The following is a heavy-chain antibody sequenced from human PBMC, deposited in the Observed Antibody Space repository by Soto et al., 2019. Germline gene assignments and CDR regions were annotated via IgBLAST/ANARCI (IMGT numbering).Heavy chain of an antibody. Sequence: QVQLVESGGGVVQPGRSLRLSCAASGFTFSSYGMHWVRQAPGKGLEWVAVISYDGSNKYYADSEKGRLTISRDNSKNTLYLQMNSLRAEDTAVYYCAKDNGYSHTRGTDVWGQGTTVTVSS. J-gene: IGHJ6*02. CDR3: AKDNGYSHTRGTDV. CDR2: ISYDGSNK. D-gene: IGHD5-18*01. V-gene: IGHV3-30*18. CDR1: GFTFSSYG.